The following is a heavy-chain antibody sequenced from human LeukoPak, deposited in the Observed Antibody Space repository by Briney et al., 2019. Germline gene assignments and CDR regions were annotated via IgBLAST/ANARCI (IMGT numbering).Heavy chain of an antibody. D-gene: IGHD3-10*01. CDR2: IYSSGST. CDR1: GGSFSGYY. J-gene: IGHJ4*02. CDR3: ARGARYYGSGSYYNVDY. Sequence: SETLSLTCAVYGGSFSGYYWSWIRQAPGKGLEWIGYIYSSGSTNYNPSLKSRVTISVDTSKNQVSLKLSSVTAADTAVYYCARGARYYGSGSYYNVDYWGQGTLVTVSS. V-gene: IGHV4-59*12.